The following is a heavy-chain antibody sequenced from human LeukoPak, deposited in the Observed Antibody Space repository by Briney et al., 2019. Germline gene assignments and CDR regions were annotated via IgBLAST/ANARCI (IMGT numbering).Heavy chain of an antibody. CDR3: AKESIAVAGAYYYYYYGMDV. D-gene: IGHD6-19*01. J-gene: IGHJ6*02. CDR2: ISGSGGST. V-gene: IGHV3-23*01. Sequence: PGGSLRLSCAASGFTFSSYAMSWVRQAPGKGLEWVSAISGSGGSTYYADSVKGRFTISRDNSKNTLYLQMNSLRAEDTAVYYCAKESIAVAGAYYYYYYGMDVWGQGTTVTVS. CDR1: GFTFSSYA.